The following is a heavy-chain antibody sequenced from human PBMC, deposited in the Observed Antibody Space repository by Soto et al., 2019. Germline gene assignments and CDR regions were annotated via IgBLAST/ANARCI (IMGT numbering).Heavy chain of an antibody. V-gene: IGHV1-46*01. CDR1: GDSVSNDY. J-gene: IGHJ6*01. CDR2: ISPFGGAT. D-gene: IGHD1-1*01. Sequence: ASVKVSCKASGDSVSNDYLHWVRQAPGEGFEWLGLISPFGGATAYAQRFKGRVSVTMDKSSTTFYLELSSLRSDDTAVYYCAKRRRGKTLDNFRIDVCGQGVTVTVSS. CDR3: AKRRRGKTLDNFRIDV.